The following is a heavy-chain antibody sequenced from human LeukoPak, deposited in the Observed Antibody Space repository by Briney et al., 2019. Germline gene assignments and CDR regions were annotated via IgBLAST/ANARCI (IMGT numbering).Heavy chain of an antibody. CDR1: GYTFTSYD. Sequence: ASVKVSCKASGYTFTSYDINWVRLATGQGLEWMGWMNPNSGNTGYAQKFQGRVTMTRNTSISTAYMELSSLRSEDTAVYYCARGFLRRPTVRALANYFDYWGQGTLVTVSS. CDR2: MNPNSGNT. D-gene: IGHD6-13*01. CDR3: ARGFLRRPTVRALANYFDY. V-gene: IGHV1-8*01. J-gene: IGHJ4*02.